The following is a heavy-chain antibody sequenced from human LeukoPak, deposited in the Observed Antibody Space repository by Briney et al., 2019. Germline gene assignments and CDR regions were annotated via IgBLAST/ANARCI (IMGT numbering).Heavy chain of an antibody. CDR3: ARARYCSGGSCYYNNWFDP. V-gene: IGHV4-39*07. CDR2: IHYSGST. CDR1: GGSISSSNYY. D-gene: IGHD2-15*01. Sequence: SETLSLTCTVSGGSISSSNYYWGWIRQPPGKGLEWIGSIHYSGSTYYNPSLKSRVTVSVDTSKNQFSLNLSSVTAADTAVYYCARARYCSGGSCYYNNWFDPWGQGTLVTVSS. J-gene: IGHJ5*02.